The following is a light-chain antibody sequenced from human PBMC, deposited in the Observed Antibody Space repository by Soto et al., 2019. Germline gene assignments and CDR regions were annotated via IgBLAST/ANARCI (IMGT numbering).Light chain of an antibody. V-gene: IGKV1-39*01. CDR3: QQSYSSLT. CDR1: QSMSTY. CDR2: AAS. Sequence: IQRTQCPSSLSASVGHRVTIACRASQSMSTYLNRYHHKPGKTPKLQIYAASSLQSGDPSRFNGSGSATDFPLTISGALAEVFATYYCQQSYSSLTSGGGTKVDI. J-gene: IGKJ4*01.